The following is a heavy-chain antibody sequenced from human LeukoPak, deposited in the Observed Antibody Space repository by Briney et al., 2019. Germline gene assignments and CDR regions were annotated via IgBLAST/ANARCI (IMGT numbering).Heavy chain of an antibody. J-gene: IGHJ5*02. CDR3: TTEDCSGGSCWGYGDWFDP. CDR1: GFTFSNAW. D-gene: IGHD2-15*01. V-gene: IGHV3-15*01. CDR2: TKSKTDGGTT. Sequence: GGSLRLSCAASGFTFSNAWMSWVRQAPGKGLEWVGRTKSKTDGGTTDYAAPVKGGFTISRDDSKNTLYLQMNSLKTEDAAVYYCTTEDCSGGSCWGYGDWFDPWGQGTLVTVSS.